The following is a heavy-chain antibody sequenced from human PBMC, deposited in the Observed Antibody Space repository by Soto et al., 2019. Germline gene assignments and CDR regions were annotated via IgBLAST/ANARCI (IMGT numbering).Heavy chain of an antibody. J-gene: IGHJ5*02. CDR1: GDSISSSSYY. CDR3: ASLLYGRRFDP. CDR2: IYYSGNT. Sequence: QLQLQESGPRLVKPSETLSLTCTVSGDSISSSSYYWGWTRQPPGKGLEWIGTIYYSGNTYYNPSLKSLVTISVYTSNSQFTLKLSSVTAADTAVYYCASLLYGRRFDPWGQGTLVTVSS. V-gene: IGHV4-39*01. D-gene: IGHD2-8*01.